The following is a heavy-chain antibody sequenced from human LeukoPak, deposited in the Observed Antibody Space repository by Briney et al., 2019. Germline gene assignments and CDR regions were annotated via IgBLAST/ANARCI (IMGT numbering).Heavy chain of an antibody. J-gene: IGHJ4*02. V-gene: IGHV1-8*01. CDR2: MNPNSGNT. D-gene: IGHD3-10*01. CDR3: ARGVRGAERADY. Sequence: ASVKVSCKASGYTFTSYDINWVRQATGQGPEWMGWMNPNSGNTGYAQKFQGRVTMTRNTSISTAYMELSSLRSEDTAVYYCARGVRGAERADYWGQGTLVTVSS. CDR1: GYTFTSYD.